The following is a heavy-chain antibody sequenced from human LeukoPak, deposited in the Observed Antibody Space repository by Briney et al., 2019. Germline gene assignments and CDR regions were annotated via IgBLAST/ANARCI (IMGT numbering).Heavy chain of an antibody. D-gene: IGHD1-26*01. CDR3: AKDVVGATYIPWDY. Sequence: GGSLTLSCAAAGFTFSSNAMSWVCQAPGTGQEGVSAISGSGGSTYYADSVKGRFTISRDNSKNTLYLQMNSLRAEDTAVYYCAKDVVGATYIPWDYWGQGTLVTVSS. CDR2: ISGSGGST. CDR1: GFTFSSNA. V-gene: IGHV3-23*01. J-gene: IGHJ4*02.